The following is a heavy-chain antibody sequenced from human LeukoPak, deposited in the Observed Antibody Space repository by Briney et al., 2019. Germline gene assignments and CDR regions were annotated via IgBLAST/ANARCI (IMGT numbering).Heavy chain of an antibody. Sequence: SESLSLTCAVSGVSISSCNWWTWVRQPPGKGLEWIGEISHCGDTKYSPSLRTRVTISIDRSKNHLSLNLNSVTAADTAIYYCSTRDQSRTDVVPPDYWGQGTLVTVSS. CDR3: STRDQSRTDVVPPDY. CDR1: GVSISSCNW. D-gene: IGHD5/OR15-5a*01. J-gene: IGHJ4*02. V-gene: IGHV4-4*02. CDR2: ISHCGDT.